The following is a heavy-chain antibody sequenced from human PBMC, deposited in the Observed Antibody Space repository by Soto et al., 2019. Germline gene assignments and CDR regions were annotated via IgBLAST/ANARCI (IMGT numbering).Heavy chain of an antibody. CDR3: AKGGSPMVPNDF. CDR1: GFTFSSYA. V-gene: IGHV3-23*01. D-gene: IGHD3-10*01. CDR2: ISSSGGST. Sequence: EVKLLESGGGLVQPGGPLRLSCAASGFTFSSYAMSWVRQAPGKGLEWVSVISSSGGSTNYADSVKGRFTISRDNSKNTLDLQMNSLRAEDTAVYYCAKGGSPMVPNDFWGQGALVTVSS. J-gene: IGHJ4*02.